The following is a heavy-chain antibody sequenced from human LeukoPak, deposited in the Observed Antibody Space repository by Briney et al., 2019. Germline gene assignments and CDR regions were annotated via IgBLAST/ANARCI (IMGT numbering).Heavy chain of an antibody. Sequence: PSQTLSLTCAVSGGSISSGGYSWSWIRQPPGKGPEWIGYIYHSGSTYYNPSLKSRVTISVDRSKNQFSLKLSSVTAADTAVYYCARGGDYAWFDPWGQGTLVTVSS. CDR1: GGSISSGGYS. D-gene: IGHD4-17*01. CDR2: IYHSGST. V-gene: IGHV4-30-2*01. J-gene: IGHJ5*02. CDR3: ARGGDYAWFDP.